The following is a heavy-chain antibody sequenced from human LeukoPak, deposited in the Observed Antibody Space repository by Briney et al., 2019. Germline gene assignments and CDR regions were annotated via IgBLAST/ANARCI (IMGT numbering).Heavy chain of an antibody. D-gene: IGHD5-12*01. J-gene: IGHJ4*02. CDR1: GFTFRSYA. Sequence: HPGGSLRLSCVASGFTFRSYAMTWVRQAPGKGLEWVSAISSSGGSTYYADSVKGRFTISRDNSRNTLYLQMNSLRAEDTAVYYCAKDWVASGFDYWGQGTLVTVSS. V-gene: IGHV3-23*01. CDR2: ISSSGGST. CDR3: AKDWVASGFDY.